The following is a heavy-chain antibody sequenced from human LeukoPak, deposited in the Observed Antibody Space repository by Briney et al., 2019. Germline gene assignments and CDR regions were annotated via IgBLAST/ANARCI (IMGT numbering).Heavy chain of an antibody. Sequence: PGGSLRLSCAASGFTFSSYSMNWIRQPPGKGLEWIGEINHSGSTNYNPSLKSRVTISVDTSKNQFSLKLSSVTAADTAVYYCARGRRNYYDSSGPLLAFDIWGQGTMVTVSP. D-gene: IGHD3-22*01. CDR1: GFTFSSYS. CDR3: ARGRRNYYDSSGPLLAFDI. V-gene: IGHV4-34*01. CDR2: INHSGST. J-gene: IGHJ3*02.